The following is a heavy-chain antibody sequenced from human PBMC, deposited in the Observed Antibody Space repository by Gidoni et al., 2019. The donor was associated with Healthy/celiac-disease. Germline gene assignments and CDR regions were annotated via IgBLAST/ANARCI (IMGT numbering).Heavy chain of an antibody. CDR3: ARVGPGYYYMDV. V-gene: IGHV4-59*01. Sequence: QVQLLESGPGLVKPSATPSLTCTVSGGSISSSYWSWIRQPPGKGLELIGYIYYSGSPNYTPSLKSRVTISVDTSKNQFSLKLSSVTAADTAVYYCARVGPGYYYMDVWGKGTTVTVSS. D-gene: IGHD3-10*01. J-gene: IGHJ6*03. CDR1: GGSISSSY. CDR2: IYYSGSP.